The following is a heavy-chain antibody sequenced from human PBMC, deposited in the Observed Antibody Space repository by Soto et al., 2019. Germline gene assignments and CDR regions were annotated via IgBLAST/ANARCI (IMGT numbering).Heavy chain of an antibody. CDR2: ITSNGGNT. CDR1: GFTFSSYA. J-gene: IGHJ6*02. V-gene: IGHV3-64*01. D-gene: IGHD2-21*01. CDR3: ARRIPFGYGMDV. Sequence: GGTLRLSCAASGFTFSSYAMHWVRQAPGKGLEYVSAITSNGGNTDYASSVKGRFTISRDNSKNTLYLQMGSLRAEDLAVYYCARRIPFGYGMDVWGQGTTVTVSS.